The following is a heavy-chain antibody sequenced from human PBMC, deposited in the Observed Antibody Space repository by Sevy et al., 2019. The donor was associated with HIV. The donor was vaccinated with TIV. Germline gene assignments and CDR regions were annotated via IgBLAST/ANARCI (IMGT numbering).Heavy chain of an antibody. D-gene: IGHD6-19*01. CDR1: GYTFSNHY. J-gene: IGHJ4*02. Sequence: ASVKVASKTFGYTFSNHYIHWVRQAPGHGLEWMGVINPSGGSTNYAHRFQGRVTMTRDPSTSTFYMDLSSLRSEDTAVYYCARDRYASGDFDYWGQGTLVTVSS. CDR2: INPSGGST. V-gene: IGHV1-46*01. CDR3: ARDRYASGDFDY.